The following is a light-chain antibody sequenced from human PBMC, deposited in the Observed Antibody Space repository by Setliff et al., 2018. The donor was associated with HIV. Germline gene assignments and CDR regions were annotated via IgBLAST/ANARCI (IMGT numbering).Light chain of an antibody. J-gene: IGLJ2*01. Sequence: SALTQPASMSVSPGQSITISFTGASSEIGGYNYVSWYQHHPGKAPKILIYDVSNRPSGVSNRFSGSKSSNTASRTISGLQADDEADYYCSSYSTSNTPSVIFGGGTKVTVL. CDR3: SSYSTSNTPSVI. V-gene: IGLV2-14*01. CDR1: SSEIGGYNY. CDR2: DVS.